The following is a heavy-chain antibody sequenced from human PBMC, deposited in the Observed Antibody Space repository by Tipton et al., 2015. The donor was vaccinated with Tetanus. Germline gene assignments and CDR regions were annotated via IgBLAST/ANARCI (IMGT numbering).Heavy chain of an antibody. J-gene: IGHJ4*02. CDR2: ISYDGSNK. CDR1: GFTFSCYA. CDR3: AREPRIPRFDY. Sequence: SLRLSCAASGFTFSCYAMHWVRQAPGKGLEWVAVISYDGSNKYYADSVKGRFTISRDNSKNTLYLQMNSLRAEGTAVYYCAREPRIPRFDYWGQGTLVTVSS. V-gene: IGHV3-30-3*01.